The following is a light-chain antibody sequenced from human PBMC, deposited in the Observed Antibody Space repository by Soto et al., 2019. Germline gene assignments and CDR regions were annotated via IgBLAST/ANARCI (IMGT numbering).Light chain of an antibody. CDR2: DAS. CDR1: QGIGST. Sequence: EIVMTQSPATLSVSPGERATLSCRASQGIGSTLAGYQQKPGQTPKLLIYDASTRAPGVPARFSGGGSGTEFTLTIKSLQSEDFAVYDCQRYNRWPLSFGGGTKVEIK. J-gene: IGKJ4*01. CDR3: QRYNRWPLS. V-gene: IGKV3-15*01.